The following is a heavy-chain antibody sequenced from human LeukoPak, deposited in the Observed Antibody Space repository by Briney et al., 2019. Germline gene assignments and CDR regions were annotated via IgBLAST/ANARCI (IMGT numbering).Heavy chain of an antibody. CDR3: ARSTSSEYDIYHFDY. J-gene: IGHJ4*02. V-gene: IGHV3-33*08. Sequence: GGSLGLSCAASGFTFSSYGMHWVRQAPGKGLEWVAVIWYDGNNKYYADPVKGRFTISRDNSKNTLYLQMNSPRAEDTAVYYCARSTSSEYDIYHFDYWGQGTLVTVSS. D-gene: IGHD3-9*01. CDR2: IWYDGNNK. CDR1: GFTFSSYG.